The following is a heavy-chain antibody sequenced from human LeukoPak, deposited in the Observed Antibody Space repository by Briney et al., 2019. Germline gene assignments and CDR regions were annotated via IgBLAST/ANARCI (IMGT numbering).Heavy chain of an antibody. J-gene: IGHJ5*02. CDR1: GGSISSGGYY. CDR2: IYYSGST. CDR3: ARHVVATFGFDP. D-gene: IGHD3-16*01. Sequence: PSETLSLTCTVSGGSISSGGYYWSWIRQHPEKGLEWIGYIYYSGSTYYNPSLKSRVTISVDTSKNQFSLKLSSVTAADTAVYYCARHVVATFGFDPWGQGTLVTVSS. V-gene: IGHV4-31*03.